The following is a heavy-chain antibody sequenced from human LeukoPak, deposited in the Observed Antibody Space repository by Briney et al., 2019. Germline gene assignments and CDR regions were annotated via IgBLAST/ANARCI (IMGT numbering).Heavy chain of an antibody. V-gene: IGHV3-21*01. Sequence: GGSLRLSCAASGFKFSSYSMTWVRQAPGKGLEWVSSISGSSSYIYYADSVKGRFTVSRDNARNALFLQMNNPRAEDTAVYYCARDSSNVSTCETHIDSWGQGTLVIVSS. J-gene: IGHJ4*02. CDR3: ARDSSNVSTCETHIDS. CDR1: GFKFSSYS. D-gene: IGHD2/OR15-2a*01. CDR2: ISGSSSYI.